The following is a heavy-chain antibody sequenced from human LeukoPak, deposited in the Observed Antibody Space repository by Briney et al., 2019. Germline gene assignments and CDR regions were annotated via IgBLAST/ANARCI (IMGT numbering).Heavy chain of an antibody. Sequence: SETLSLTCTVSGGSISSYYLSWIRQPAGKGLEWIGRIYTSGSTNYNPSLKSRVTMSVDTSKNQFSLKLSSVTAADTAVYYCARSDILTGYSPFDYWGQGTLVTVSS. D-gene: IGHD3-9*01. V-gene: IGHV4-4*07. CDR1: GGSISSYY. J-gene: IGHJ4*02. CDR2: IYTSGST. CDR3: ARSDILTGYSPFDY.